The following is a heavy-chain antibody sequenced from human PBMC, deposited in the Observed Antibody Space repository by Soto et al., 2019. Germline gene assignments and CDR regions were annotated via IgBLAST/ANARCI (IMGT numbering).Heavy chain of an antibody. CDR1: GFTFSSYS. J-gene: IGHJ4*02. CDR3: ARVLRFVGATASFDY. Sequence: PGGSLRLSCAASGFTFSSYSMNWVRQAPGKGLEWVSYISSSSSTIYYADSVKGRFTISRDNAKNSLYLQMNSLRDEDTAVYYCARVLRFVGATASFDYWGQGTLVTVSS. D-gene: IGHD1-26*01. CDR2: ISSSSSTI. V-gene: IGHV3-48*02.